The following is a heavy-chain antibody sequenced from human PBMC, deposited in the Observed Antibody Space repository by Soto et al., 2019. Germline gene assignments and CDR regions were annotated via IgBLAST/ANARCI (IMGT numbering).Heavy chain of an antibody. J-gene: IGHJ4*02. D-gene: IGHD2-8*02. CDR2: INPDSGAT. V-gene: IGHV1-2*02. CDR3: ARGDYGTGGYPFPYFAY. Sequence: HEHLVQSGAEVKRPGASLKVSCKASGYSFTGYYIHWVRQAPGQGLEWMGWINPDSGATNYAQNFPGRVTLTSDTSISTASMDLTSLTSDDTAVYYCARGDYGTGGYPFPYFAYWGQGTLVIVSS. CDR1: GYSFTGYY.